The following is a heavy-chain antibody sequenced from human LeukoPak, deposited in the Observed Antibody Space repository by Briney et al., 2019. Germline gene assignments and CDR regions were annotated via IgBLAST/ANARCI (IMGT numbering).Heavy chain of an antibody. D-gene: IGHD6-13*01. Sequence: GRSLRLSCAPAGFTFTNSWTHSVSQAPRKGLVWVSRINSDGSSRNYADSVKGRFTISRDNAKNTLYLQMSSLRAEDTAVYYCASASSHRIAAGGDYWGQGTLVTVSS. CDR2: INSDGSSR. CDR1: GFTFTNSW. V-gene: IGHV3-74*01. J-gene: IGHJ4*02. CDR3: ASASSHRIAAGGDY.